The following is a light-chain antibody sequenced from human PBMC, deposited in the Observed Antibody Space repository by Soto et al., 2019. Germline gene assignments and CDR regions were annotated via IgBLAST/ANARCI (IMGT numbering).Light chain of an antibody. CDR1: SSDVGGYNY. V-gene: IGLV2-11*01. CDR3: CSYAGTYTLV. CDR2: DVS. Sequence: QSALTQPRSVSGSPGQSVTISCTGTSSDVGGYNYVSWYQQHPGKAPKLIIYDVSKWPSGVPDRFSGSKSGNTASLTISGLQAEDEADYYCCSYAGTYTLVFGGGTKLTAL. J-gene: IGLJ2*01.